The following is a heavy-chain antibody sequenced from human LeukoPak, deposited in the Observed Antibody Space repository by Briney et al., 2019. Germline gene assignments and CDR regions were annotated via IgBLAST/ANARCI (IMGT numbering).Heavy chain of an antibody. Sequence: LPGGSLRLSCAASGLTFSSFWMSWVRQAPGKGLEWVANIKQDGSEKYYVDSVKGRFTVSRDNAKNSLYLQMNSLRAEDTAVYYCARDPKMIYRIVGTTGYFDYWGQGTPVTVSS. D-gene: IGHD1-26*01. CDR2: IKQDGSEK. J-gene: IGHJ4*02. CDR1: GLTFSSFW. CDR3: ARDPKMIYRIVGTTGYFDY. V-gene: IGHV3-7*01.